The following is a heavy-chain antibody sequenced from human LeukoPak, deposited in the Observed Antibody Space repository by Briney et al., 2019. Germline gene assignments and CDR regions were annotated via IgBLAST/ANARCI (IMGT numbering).Heavy chain of an antibody. J-gene: IGHJ6*04. V-gene: IGHV4-59*01. Sequence: SETLSLTCTVSGDSITSSYWSWIRQPPGGGLEWIGYIYHSGSPNYNASLKSRVTISVDTSKNQISLKLSFVTAADTAVYYCGGEPRLLDVWGKGATVTVSS. D-gene: IGHD2-15*01. CDR1: GDSITSSY. CDR2: IYHSGSP. CDR3: GGEPRLLDV.